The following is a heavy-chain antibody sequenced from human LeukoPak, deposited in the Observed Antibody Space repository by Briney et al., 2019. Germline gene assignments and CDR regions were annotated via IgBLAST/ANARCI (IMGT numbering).Heavy chain of an antibody. CDR1: GFTFSTYT. Sequence: GGSLRLSCTGSGFTFSTYTMNWVRQAPGKGLEWVASIGSTSSNINYADSVEGRFTISRDNAKNSLYLLMNSLRAEDTAVYYCAREDHAVYNYWGQGTLVTVSS. CDR3: AREDHAVYNY. J-gene: IGHJ4*02. V-gene: IGHV3-48*04. D-gene: IGHD2-8*01. CDR2: IGSTSSNI.